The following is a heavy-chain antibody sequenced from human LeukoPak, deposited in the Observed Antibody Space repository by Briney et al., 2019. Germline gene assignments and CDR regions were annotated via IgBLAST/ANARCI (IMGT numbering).Heavy chain of an antibody. CDR2: INHSGST. Sequence: PSETLSLTCAVYGGSFSGYYWSWIRQPPGKGLEWIGEINHSGSTNYNPSLKSRVTISVDTSKNQFSLKLSSVTAADTAVYYCASLRGYGSGSYYKAPNYYYYGMDVWGKGTTVTVSS. D-gene: IGHD3-10*01. J-gene: IGHJ6*04. V-gene: IGHV4-34*01. CDR3: ASLRGYGSGSYYKAPNYYYYGMDV. CDR1: GGSFSGYY.